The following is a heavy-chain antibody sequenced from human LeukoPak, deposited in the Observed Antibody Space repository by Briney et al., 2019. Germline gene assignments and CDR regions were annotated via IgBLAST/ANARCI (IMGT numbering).Heavy chain of an antibody. J-gene: IGHJ4*02. D-gene: IGHD3-3*01. CDR2: ISGSGGST. CDR1: GFIFSDFY. V-gene: IGHV3-23*01. CDR3: AKDELSGSFDY. Sequence: GGSLRLSCAGSGFIFSDFYMSWVRQAPGKGLEWVSAISGSGGSTYYADSVKGRFTISRDNSKNTLYLQMNSLRAEDTAVYYCAKDELSGSFDYWGQGTLVTVSS.